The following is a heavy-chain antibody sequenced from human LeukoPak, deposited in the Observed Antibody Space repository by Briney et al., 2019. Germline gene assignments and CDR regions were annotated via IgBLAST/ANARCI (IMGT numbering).Heavy chain of an antibody. CDR1: GGSISSYY. V-gene: IGHV4-59*01. CDR2: IYYSGST. D-gene: IGHD3-10*01. J-gene: IGHJ4*02. CDR3: ATLSMSSGSYGGYYFDY. Sequence: SETLSLTCTVSGGSISSYYWSWIRQPPGKGLEWIGYIYYSGSTNYNPSLKSRVTISVDTSKNQFSLKLSSVTAADTAVYYCATLSMSSGSYGGYYFDYWGQGTLVTVSS.